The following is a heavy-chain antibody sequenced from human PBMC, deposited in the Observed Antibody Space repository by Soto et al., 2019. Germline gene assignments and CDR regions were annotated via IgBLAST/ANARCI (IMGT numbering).Heavy chain of an antibody. Sequence: GGSLRLSCAASGFTFSSYAMSWVRQAPGKGLEWVSAISGSGGSTYYADSVKGRFTISRDNSKNTLYLQMNSLRAEDTAVYYCARTRTYYDYVWGSYHARGWFDPWGQGTLVTVSS. CDR1: GFTFSSYA. D-gene: IGHD3-16*01. CDR3: ARTRTYYDYVWGSYHARGWFDP. V-gene: IGHV3-23*01. CDR2: ISGSGGST. J-gene: IGHJ5*02.